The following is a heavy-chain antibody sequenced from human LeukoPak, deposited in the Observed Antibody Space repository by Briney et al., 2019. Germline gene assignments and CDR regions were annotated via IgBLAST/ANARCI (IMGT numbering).Heavy chain of an antibody. Sequence: GGSLRLSCAASGFTLSSYTMYWVRQAPGRGLVWVARFTSDGNSMTYADFVKGRFTVSRDIAKNTPYLQMNSLRAEDTAVYYCARAQVGTPTDCWGQGTLVTVSS. CDR2: FTSDGNSM. D-gene: IGHD1-26*01. CDR1: GFTLSSYT. V-gene: IGHV3-74*01. J-gene: IGHJ4*02. CDR3: ARAQVGTPTDC.